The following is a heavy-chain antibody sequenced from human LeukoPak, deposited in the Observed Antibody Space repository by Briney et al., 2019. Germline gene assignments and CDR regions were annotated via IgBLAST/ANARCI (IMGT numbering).Heavy chain of an antibody. J-gene: IGHJ4*02. V-gene: IGHV3-11*06. CDR1: GFIFSDYY. D-gene: IGHD4-17*01. CDR3: ARVSYGDSGYFDY. CDR2: ISSSSSYI. Sequence: GGSLRLSCPASGFIFSDYYMSWIRQAPGKGLEWVSYISSSSSYINYADSVKGRFTISRDNAKNSLYLQMNSLRAEDTAVYYCARVSYGDSGYFDYWGQGTLVTVSS.